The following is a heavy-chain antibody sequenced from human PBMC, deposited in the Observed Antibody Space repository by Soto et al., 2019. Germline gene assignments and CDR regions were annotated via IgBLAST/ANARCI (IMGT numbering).Heavy chain of an antibody. CDR3: AKGQYVDTAMVTAFDY. D-gene: IGHD5-18*01. J-gene: IGHJ4*02. CDR2: ISGSGGST. CDR1: GFTFNIYA. Sequence: WGSLRRACSASGFTFNIYAMSWVRPSPGTGLEWVSAISGSGGSTSYADSVKGRFTITRDNSKNTLYLQMNSLRAEDTAVYYCAKGQYVDTAMVTAFDYWGQGHLVSVSS. V-gene: IGHV3-23*01.